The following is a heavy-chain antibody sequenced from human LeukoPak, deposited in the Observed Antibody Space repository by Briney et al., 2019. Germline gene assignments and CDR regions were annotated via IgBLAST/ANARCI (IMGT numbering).Heavy chain of an antibody. CDR3: ATELSGDGFDI. D-gene: IGHD2-15*01. V-gene: IGHV3-7*01. Sequence: GGFLRLSCAVSGFTFSSYWMNWVRQAPGKGLEWVALIKQDGSETYYVDSVKGRFTISRDNAKNSLYLQMNSLRVEDTAVYYCATELSGDGFDIWGQGTRVTVSS. J-gene: IGHJ3*02. CDR1: GFTFSSYW. CDR2: IKQDGSET.